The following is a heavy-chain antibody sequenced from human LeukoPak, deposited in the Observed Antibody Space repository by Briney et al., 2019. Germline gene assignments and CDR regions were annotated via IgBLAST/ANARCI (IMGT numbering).Heavy chain of an antibody. CDR1: GFTFSSYA. J-gene: IGHJ4*02. V-gene: IGHV3-30-3*01. CDR2: ISYDGSNK. CDR3: VRSLDY. Sequence: GGSLRLSCAASGFTFSSYAVHWVRQAPGKGLEWVAVISYDGSNKYYADSVKGRFTISRDNSKNTVYLQMNRLRVEDTALYYCVRSLDYWGQGTLVTVSS.